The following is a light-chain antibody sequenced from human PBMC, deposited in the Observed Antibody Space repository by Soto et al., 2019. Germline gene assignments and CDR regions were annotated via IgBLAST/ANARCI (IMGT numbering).Light chain of an antibody. CDR2: GAS. CDR1: HSVTNN. CDR3: QQYKNWPL. J-gene: IGKJ5*01. Sequence: VATQSPATLSVNKGERATLSCRASHSVTNNLSCYQQKPCQAPRLLLYGASTRATGIPVRFSGSGFGTEFTLTISSLQSEDFAVYYCQQYKNWPLFGHRRLLE. V-gene: IGKV3-15*01.